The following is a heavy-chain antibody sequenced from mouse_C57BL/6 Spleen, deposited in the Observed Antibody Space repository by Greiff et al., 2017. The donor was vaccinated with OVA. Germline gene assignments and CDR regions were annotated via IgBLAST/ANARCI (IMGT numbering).Heavy chain of an antibody. D-gene: IGHD1-1*01. J-gene: IGHJ1*03. CDR2: ISSGGDYI. Sequence: EVKLVESGEGLVKPGGSLKLSCAASGFTFSSYAMSWVRQTPEKRLEWVAYISSGGDYIYYADTVKGRFTISRDNARNTLYLQMSSLKSEDTAMYYCTRDHYYGSSTYFDVWGTGTTVTVSS. CDR3: TRDHYYGSSTYFDV. V-gene: IGHV5-9-1*02. CDR1: GFTFSSYA.